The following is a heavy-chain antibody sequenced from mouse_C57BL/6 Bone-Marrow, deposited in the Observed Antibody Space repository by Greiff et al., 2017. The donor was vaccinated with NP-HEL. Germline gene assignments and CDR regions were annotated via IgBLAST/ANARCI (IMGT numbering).Heavy chain of an antibody. CDR2: ISYDGSN. D-gene: IGHD1-1*01. CDR1: GYSITSGYY. V-gene: IGHV3-6*01. J-gene: IGHJ2*01. Sequence: ESGPGLVKPSQSLSLTCSVTGYSITSGYYWNWIRQFPGNKLEWMGYISYDGSNNYNPSLKNRISITRDTSKNQFFLKLNSVTTEDTATYYCARADYGSSFDYWGQGTTLTVSS. CDR3: ARADYGSSFDY.